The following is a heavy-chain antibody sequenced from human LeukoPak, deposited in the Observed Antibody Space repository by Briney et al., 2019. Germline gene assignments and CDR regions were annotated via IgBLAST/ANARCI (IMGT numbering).Heavy chain of an antibody. Sequence: GRSLRLSCAASGFTFSSYGMHWVRQAPGKGLEWVAVIWYDGGNKYYVDSVKGRFTISRDTSKNTLYLQINSLRVEDTAVYYCIVFGDSNHWGQGTLVTVSS. J-gene: IGHJ5*02. D-gene: IGHD4-17*01. CDR2: IWYDGGNK. CDR3: IVFGDSNH. CDR1: GFTFSSYG. V-gene: IGHV3-33*01.